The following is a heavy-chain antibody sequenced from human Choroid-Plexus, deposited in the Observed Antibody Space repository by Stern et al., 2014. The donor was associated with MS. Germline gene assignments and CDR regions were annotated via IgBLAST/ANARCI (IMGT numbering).Heavy chain of an antibody. J-gene: IGHJ4*02. CDR3: ARGPTETGYLDF. Sequence: QVQLVQSGPGLVKPSQTLSLTCTVSGGSISSSSRYWTWIRQPAGKGLEWIGRINPSGTTTYNPSLKSRVTISVDPSKNQFNLKLSSVTAADTAVYFCARGPTETGYLDFWGQGTLVTVSS. CDR2: INPSGTT. V-gene: IGHV4-61*02. D-gene: IGHD4-11*01. CDR1: GGSISSSSRY.